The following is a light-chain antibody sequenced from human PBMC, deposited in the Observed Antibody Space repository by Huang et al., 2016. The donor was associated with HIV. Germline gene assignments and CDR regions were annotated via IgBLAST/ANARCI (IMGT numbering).Light chain of an antibody. J-gene: IGKJ4*01. CDR2: GAS. V-gene: IGKV3-15*01. CDR1: QSIGTN. Sequence: IILTQSPATLSVSPGEGATISCRASQSIGTNLAWYQQGPGQASRLLVYGASTRATGVPVRFSGSGSGTQFNLTLSSLQSEDFATYYCQHYSNWPPLTFGGGTKVDI. CDR3: QHYSNWPPLT.